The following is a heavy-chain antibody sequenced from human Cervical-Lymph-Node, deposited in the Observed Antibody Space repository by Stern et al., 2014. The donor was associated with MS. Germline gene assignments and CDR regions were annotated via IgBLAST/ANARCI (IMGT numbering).Heavy chain of an antibody. CDR1: GYSFDNQW. Sequence: VQLVQSGAEVKKTGESLKISCQASGYSFDNQWIAWVRQTPGEGLEWMGIIYPDDSDTRYWPSFQGQVTISADKSSSVAYLEWRSLKTSDTAIYFCAIRRSGFYYFDSWGQGTLVTVSS. J-gene: IGHJ4*02. CDR2: IYPDDSDT. V-gene: IGHV5-51*01. CDR3: AIRRSGFYYFDS. D-gene: IGHD3-22*01.